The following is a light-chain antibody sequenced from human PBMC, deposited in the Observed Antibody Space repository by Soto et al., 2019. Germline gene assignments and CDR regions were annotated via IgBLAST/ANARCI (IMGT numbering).Light chain of an antibody. Sequence: EIVFTQSPATRSFSRGYRATLCFRSSQSVSSYLAWYQQKPGQAPRLLIYDASDRATGIPARFSGSGSGTDFTLTTSSLEPEDFAVYYCQQRSNWRTWTFGQGTKVDIK. CDR3: QQRSNWRTWT. V-gene: IGKV3-11*01. CDR1: QSVSSY. J-gene: IGKJ1*01. CDR2: DAS.